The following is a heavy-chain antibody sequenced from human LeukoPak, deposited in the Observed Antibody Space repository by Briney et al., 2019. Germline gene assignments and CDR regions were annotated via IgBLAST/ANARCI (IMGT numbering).Heavy chain of an antibody. J-gene: IGHJ4*02. Sequence: SVKVSCKASGGTFSNYAINWVRRAPGQGLEWMGGIIPLFGTANYAQKFQGRATITAVESMSTAYMELSSLRSVDTAVYYCARGWLAESTVVTPYNYWGQGTLVTVSS. D-gene: IGHD4-23*01. CDR3: ARGWLAESTVVTPYNY. V-gene: IGHV1-69*13. CDR1: GGTFSNYA. CDR2: IIPLFGTA.